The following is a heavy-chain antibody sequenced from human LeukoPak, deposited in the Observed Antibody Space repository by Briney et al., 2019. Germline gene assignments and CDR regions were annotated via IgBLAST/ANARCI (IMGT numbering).Heavy chain of an antibody. V-gene: IGHV1-18*04. D-gene: IGHD3-22*01. CDR1: GYTFTSYY. Sequence: GSVKVSCKASGYTFTSYYMHWVRQAPGQGLEWMGCISTYNGNTHYAQKLQGRVTMTTDTSTSTAYMELRSLRSDDTAVYYCARGGSSGHTFDYWGQGTLVTVSS. CDR2: ISTYNGNT. J-gene: IGHJ4*02. CDR3: ARGGSSGHTFDY.